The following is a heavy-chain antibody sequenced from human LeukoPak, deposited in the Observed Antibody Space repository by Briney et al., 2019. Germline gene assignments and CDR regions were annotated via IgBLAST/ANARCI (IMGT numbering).Heavy chain of an antibody. Sequence: PSETLSLTCAVYGGSFSGYYWSWIRQPPGKGLEWIGEINHSGSTNYNPSLKSRVTRSIDRSKNQFSLKLSSVTAADTAVYYCARAVVGATMGGYYYYYMDVWGKGTTVTVSS. CDR1: GGSFSGYY. CDR2: INHSGST. J-gene: IGHJ6*03. D-gene: IGHD1-26*01. V-gene: IGHV4-34*01. CDR3: ARAVVGATMGGYYYYYMDV.